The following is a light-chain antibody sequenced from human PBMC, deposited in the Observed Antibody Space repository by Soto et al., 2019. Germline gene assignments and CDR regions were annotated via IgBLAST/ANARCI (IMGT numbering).Light chain of an antibody. Sequence: DIQMTQSPSSLSASVGDRVTITCRSSQSINTFLNWYQQKPGRAPKLLIYDASILESGVPSRFSGSGSGTDFSLTISSLQPEDFATYYCQQSYSSPPTFGQGTKVELK. CDR3: QQSYSSPPT. CDR1: QSINTF. J-gene: IGKJ1*01. V-gene: IGKV1-39*01. CDR2: DAS.